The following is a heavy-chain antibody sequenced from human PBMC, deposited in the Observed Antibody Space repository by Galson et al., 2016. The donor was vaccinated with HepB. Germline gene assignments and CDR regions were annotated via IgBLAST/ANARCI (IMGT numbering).Heavy chain of an antibody. Sequence: PALVKPTQTLTLTCTFSGFSLTTTGEAVGWVRQPPGKALEWLALIYWDDDRSFSPSLKSRLSITKDTSTKQVVLTMTNLDPADTATYYCTRAWFQFDYWGQGTLVTVSS. V-gene: IGHV2-5*02. CDR2: IYWDDDR. CDR3: TRAWFQFDY. J-gene: IGHJ4*02. D-gene: IGHD3-10*01. CDR1: GFSLTTTGEA.